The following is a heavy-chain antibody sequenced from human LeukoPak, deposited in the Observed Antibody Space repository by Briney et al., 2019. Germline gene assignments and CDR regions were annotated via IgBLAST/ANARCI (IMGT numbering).Heavy chain of an antibody. CDR2: ISSSGSTI. D-gene: IGHD5-18*01. Sequence: GSLRLSCAASGFTFSSYEMNWVRQAPGKGLEWVSYISSSGSTIYYADSVKGRFTISRDNAKNSLYLQMNSLRAEDTAVYYCAGGSGRSDVDTAMVNQGYWGQGTLVTVSS. CDR3: AGGSGRSDVDTAMVNQGY. V-gene: IGHV3-48*03. J-gene: IGHJ4*02. CDR1: GFTFSSYE.